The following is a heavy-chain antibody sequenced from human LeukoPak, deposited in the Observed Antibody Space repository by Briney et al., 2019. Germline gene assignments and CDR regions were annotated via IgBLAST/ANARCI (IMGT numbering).Heavy chain of an antibody. CDR2: IYHSGST. V-gene: IGHV4-38-2*01. CDR3: ARMSLVVVITVFDY. J-gene: IGHJ4*02. CDR1: GYSISSGYY. D-gene: IGHD3-22*01. Sequence: SETLSLTCAVSGYSISSGYYWGWIRQPPGKGLEWIGSIYHSGSTYYNPSLKSRVTISVDTSKNQFSLKLSSVTAADTAVYYRARMSLVVVITVFDYWGQGTLVTVSS.